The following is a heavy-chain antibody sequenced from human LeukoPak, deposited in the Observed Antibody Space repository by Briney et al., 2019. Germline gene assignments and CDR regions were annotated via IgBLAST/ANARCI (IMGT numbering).Heavy chain of an antibody. V-gene: IGHV4-31*03. CDR2: IYYSGST. J-gene: IGHJ3*02. CDR1: GGSISSDDYC. D-gene: IGHD5-24*01. Sequence: SETLSLTCSVSGGSISSDDYCWNWLRQHPGKGLEWIGYIYYSGSTYYNPSLKSRVALSVDTSKNQFSLKLSSLTAADTAVYYCARSREEIRGLDAFDIWGQGTMVTVS. CDR3: ARSREEIRGLDAFDI.